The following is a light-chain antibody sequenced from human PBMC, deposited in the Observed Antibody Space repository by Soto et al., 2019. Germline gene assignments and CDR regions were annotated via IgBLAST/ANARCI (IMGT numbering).Light chain of an antibody. CDR3: QQYYSYPRA. J-gene: IGKJ4*01. CDR1: QSISSW. Sequence: DIQMTQSPSTLSASVGDRVTITCRASQSISSWLAWYQQKPGKAPKLLIYEASNLESGVPSRFSGSGSGTDFTLTISCLQSEDFATYYCQQYYSYPRAFGGGTKVDIK. V-gene: IGKV1-5*01. CDR2: EAS.